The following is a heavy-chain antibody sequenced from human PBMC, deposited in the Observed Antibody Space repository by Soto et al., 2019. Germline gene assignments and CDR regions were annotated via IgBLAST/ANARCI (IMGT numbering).Heavy chain of an antibody. J-gene: IGHJ4*02. CDR3: GREGITRFTGNSSGGNLGY. V-gene: IGHV3-33*01. D-gene: IGHD6-19*01. CDR1: GFTFSSYG. Sequence: QVQLVESGGGVVQPGRSLRLSCAASGFTFSSYGMHWVRQAPGKGLEWVAVIWYDGSNKYYADSVKGRFPISRDNSKNPLYLKMSCLRAEETAVYSGGREGITRFTGNSSGGNLGYGGKETLVTVSS. CDR2: IWYDGSNK.